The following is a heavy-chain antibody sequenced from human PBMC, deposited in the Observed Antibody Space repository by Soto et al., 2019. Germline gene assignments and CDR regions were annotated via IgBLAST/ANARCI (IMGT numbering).Heavy chain of an antibody. CDR2: IYFSGST. Sequence: QVQLQESGPGLVKPSQTLSLTCSVSGGSVNSGGYYWSWVRQHPGKGLECIGNIYFSGSTSSTPSLQSRISIYLVTSKNPFSLKLTSVTAADTTVYYCARYVAGGGFDSWGQGTLVAVSS. CDR3: ARYVAGGGFDS. D-gene: IGHD3-10*02. V-gene: IGHV4-31*03. J-gene: IGHJ5*01. CDR1: GGSVNSGGYY.